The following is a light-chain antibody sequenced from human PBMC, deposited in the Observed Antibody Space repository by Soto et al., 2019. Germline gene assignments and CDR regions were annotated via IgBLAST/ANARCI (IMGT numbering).Light chain of an antibody. CDR1: QSVSSSC. CDR2: GAS. J-gene: IGKJ4*01. Sequence: EIVLTQSPGTLSLSPGERATLSCRASQSVSSSCLAWYQQKPGQAPRLLIYGASSRATGIPDRFSGSGSGTDFTLTINRLEPEDFAVYYCQQYGTSPPFGGGTKVEIK. V-gene: IGKV3-20*01. CDR3: QQYGTSPP.